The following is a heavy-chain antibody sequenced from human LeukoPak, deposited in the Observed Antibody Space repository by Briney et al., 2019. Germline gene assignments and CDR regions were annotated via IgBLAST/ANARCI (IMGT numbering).Heavy chain of an antibody. CDR1: GFTISSYS. J-gene: IGHJ4*02. D-gene: IGHD3-10*01. V-gene: IGHV3-33*08. CDR3: GGDYYASGKGFVEF. Sequence: GGSLRLSCAASGFTISSYSMSWVRQAPGKGLEWVALISYDGSNNYYADSVKGRFTISRDNSKNTLYLLMNTLRAEDTAVYYCGGDYYASGKGFVEFWGQGTLVTVSS. CDR2: ISYDGSNN.